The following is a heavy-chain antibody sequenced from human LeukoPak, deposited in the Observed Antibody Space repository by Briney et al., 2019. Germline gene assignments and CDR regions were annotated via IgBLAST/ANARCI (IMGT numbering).Heavy chain of an antibody. Sequence: GGSLRLSCAAAGFSFNNYAMVWVRQTPGKGLEWVSVIGGAGGDIHYADSVKDRFSISRDNSKNTLYLQMNSLRAEDTAVYYCAKYAPPTTALTRFFDDWGQGTLVTVSS. CDR2: IGGAGGDI. J-gene: IGHJ4*02. V-gene: IGHV3-23*01. CDR3: AKYAPPTTALTRFFDD. CDR1: GFSFNNYA. D-gene: IGHD4-17*01.